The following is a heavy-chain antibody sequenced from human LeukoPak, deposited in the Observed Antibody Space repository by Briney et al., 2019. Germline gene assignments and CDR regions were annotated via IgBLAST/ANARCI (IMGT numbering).Heavy chain of an antibody. J-gene: IGHJ5*02. Sequence: PSETLSLTCTVSGGSISSYYWSWIRQPPGKGLEWIGYIYYSGSTNYNPSLKSRVTISVDTSKNQFSLKLSSVTAADTAVYYCARDYGDPRGYWFDPWGQGTLVTVSS. CDR3: ARDYGDPRGYWFDP. D-gene: IGHD4-17*01. V-gene: IGHV4-59*12. CDR2: IYYSGST. CDR1: GGSISSYY.